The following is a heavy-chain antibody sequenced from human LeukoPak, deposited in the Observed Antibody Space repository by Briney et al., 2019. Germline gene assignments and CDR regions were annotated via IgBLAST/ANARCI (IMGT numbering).Heavy chain of an antibody. J-gene: IGHJ4*02. V-gene: IGHV4-30-2*01. CDR2: IYHSGST. Sequence: SQTLSLTCAVSGGSISSGGYSWSWIRQPPGKGLGWIGYIYHSGSTYYNPSLKSRVTISVDRSKNQFSLKLSSVTAADTAVYYCARVGAGAYSPEYYFDYWGQGTLVTVSS. CDR1: GGSISSGGYS. D-gene: IGHD1-26*01. CDR3: ARVGAGAYSPEYYFDY.